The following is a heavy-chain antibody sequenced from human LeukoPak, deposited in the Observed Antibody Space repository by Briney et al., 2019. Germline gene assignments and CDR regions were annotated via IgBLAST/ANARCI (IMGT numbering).Heavy chain of an antibody. Sequence: PGGSLRLSCVASGFIFSHKGMHWVRQAPGKGLEWVAFVRYDGTDKYYADSVKGRFTISRDNSKNTVYLQMNSLRVEDTAMFFCAKESDTGFCSSTSCPPDHWGQGVLVTVSS. V-gene: IGHV3-30*02. CDR1: GFIFSHKG. CDR3: AKESDTGFCSSTSCPPDH. D-gene: IGHD2-2*01. CDR2: VRYDGTDK. J-gene: IGHJ5*02.